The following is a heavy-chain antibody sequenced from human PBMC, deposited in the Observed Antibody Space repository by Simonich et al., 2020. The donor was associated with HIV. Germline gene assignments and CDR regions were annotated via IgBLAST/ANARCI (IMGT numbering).Heavy chain of an antibody. CDR3: ARARNWIYHYYYYMDV. J-gene: IGHJ6*03. Sequence: QVPLVQSGAEVKKPGASLKVSCKTSGYTFPASFMHWVLQAPGQGLGWVEWLNPKNGANKYTKGFQGRVSKTRETSINTAYMELSRLTADDKAVYYCARARNWIYHYYYYMDVWGRGTTVTVSS. CDR1: GYTFPASF. CDR2: LNPKNGAN. D-gene: IGHD1-1*01. V-gene: IGHV1-2*02.